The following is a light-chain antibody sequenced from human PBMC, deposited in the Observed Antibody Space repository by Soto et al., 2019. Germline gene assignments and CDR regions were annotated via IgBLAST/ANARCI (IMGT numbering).Light chain of an antibody. CDR1: QSVSSSY. J-gene: IGKJ1*01. V-gene: IGKV3-20*01. CDR2: GAS. CDR3: QQYGSSPRT. Sequence: EIVLTQSPGTLSLSPGERATLSCRASQSVSSSYLAWYQQKPGQAPSLLIYGASSRATGIPDRFSGSGSGTDFTLTISRLEPEDFAVYYCQQYGSSPRTFGQGTKVDNK.